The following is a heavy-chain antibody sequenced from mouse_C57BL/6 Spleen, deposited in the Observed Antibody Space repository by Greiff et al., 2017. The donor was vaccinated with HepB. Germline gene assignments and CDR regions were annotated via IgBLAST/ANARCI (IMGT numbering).Heavy chain of an antibody. CDR3: SRGGYYPY. V-gene: IGHV1-69*01. Sequence: QVQLQQPGAELVMPGASVKLSCKASGYTFTSYWMHWVKQRPGQGLEWIGEIDPSDSYTNYNQKFKGKSTLTVDKSSRTAYMQLSSLTSEDSAVYYWSRGGYYPYWGQGTLVTVSA. D-gene: IGHD2-3*01. CDR2: IDPSDSYT. CDR1: GYTFTSYW. J-gene: IGHJ3*01.